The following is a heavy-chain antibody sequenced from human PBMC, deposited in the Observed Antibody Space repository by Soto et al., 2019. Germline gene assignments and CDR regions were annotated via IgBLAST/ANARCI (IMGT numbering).Heavy chain of an antibody. V-gene: IGHV4-39*01. CDR3: AFSSGSYAFDV. D-gene: IGHD6-19*01. CDR1: GASIGSNNHY. CDR2: ISSGMDT. Sequence: QLQLQEAGPGLLKPSETLSLTCGVSGASIGSNNHYWGWIRQPPGKGLEWIGVISSGMDTYYRSSLRSRVTISADTSKNQFSLRLTSVTAADTATYFCAFSSGSYAFDVWGQGTLVTVSS. J-gene: IGHJ4*02.